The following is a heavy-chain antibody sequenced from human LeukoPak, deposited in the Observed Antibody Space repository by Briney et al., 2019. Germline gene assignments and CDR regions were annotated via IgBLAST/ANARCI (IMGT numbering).Heavy chain of an antibody. V-gene: IGHV4-39*07. J-gene: IGHJ4*02. D-gene: IGHD2-21*01. Sequence: SETLSLTCTVSGASISSSTYYWAWIRQPPGKSLEWIGSIYSSGLTYYHPSLKSRLTISSDTSNNQFSLKLSSVTAADTAVYYCARGLVGLDYWGQGTLVTVSS. CDR3: ARGLVGLDY. CDR2: IYSSGLT. CDR1: GASISSSTYY.